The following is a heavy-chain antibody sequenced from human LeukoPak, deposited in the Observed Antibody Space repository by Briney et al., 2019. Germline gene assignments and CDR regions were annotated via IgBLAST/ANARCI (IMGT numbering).Heavy chain of an antibody. CDR2: IYYTGSS. D-gene: IGHD5-18*01. Sequence: SDTLSLTCTVSGGSINSYYCSWIRQPPGKGLECIGYIYYTGSSSYNPSLKSRVTISLDTSKNQFSLKLSSVTAADTAIYYCARPRRPYTPLAPFDFWGQGTLVTVSS. CDR3: ARPRRPYTPLAPFDF. J-gene: IGHJ4*02. V-gene: IGHV4-59*08. CDR1: GGSINSYY.